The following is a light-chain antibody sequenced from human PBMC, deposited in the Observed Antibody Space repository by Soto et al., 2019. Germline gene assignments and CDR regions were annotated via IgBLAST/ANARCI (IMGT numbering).Light chain of an antibody. V-gene: IGKV3-20*01. J-gene: IGKJ1*01. CDR2: GAS. CDR3: QQYPSFSRT. CDR1: QSVSNNY. Sequence: IELTQSPGTLSLSPGERGTLSCRASQSVSNNYLAWYQQKPGQAPRLLIYGASSRATGIPDRFSGSGSGTEFTLTISSLQPGDFATYYCQQYPSFSRTFGQGTKVDI.